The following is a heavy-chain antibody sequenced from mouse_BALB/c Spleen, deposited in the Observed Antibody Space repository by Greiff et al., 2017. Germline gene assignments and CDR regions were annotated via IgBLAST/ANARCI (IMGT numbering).Heavy chain of an antibody. CDR3: ARREQLGLRYAMDY. V-gene: IGHV1-7*01. D-gene: IGHD3-1*01. CDR1: GYTFTSYW. Sequence: VQLQQSGAELAKPGASVKMSCKASGYTFTSYWMHWVKQRPGQGLEWIGYINPSTGYTEYNQKFKDKATLTADKSSSTAYMQLSSLTSEDSAVYYCARREQLGLRYAMDYWGQGTAVTVSS. J-gene: IGHJ4*01. CDR2: INPSTGYT.